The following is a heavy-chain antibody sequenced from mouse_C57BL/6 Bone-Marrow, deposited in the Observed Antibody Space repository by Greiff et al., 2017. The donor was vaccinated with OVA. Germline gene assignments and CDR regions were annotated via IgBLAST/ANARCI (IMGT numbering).Heavy chain of an antibody. Sequence: QVQLQQSGAELVRPGASVTLSCKASGYTFTDYEMHWVKQTPVHGLEWIGAIYPETGGTAYNQKFKGKAILTADKSSSTAYMELRSLTSEDSAVYYCTRSGLWLRRGGFAYWGQGTLVTVSA. J-gene: IGHJ3*01. D-gene: IGHD2-2*01. CDR1: GYTFTDYE. CDR3: TRSGLWLRRGGFAY. CDR2: IYPETGGT. V-gene: IGHV1-15*01.